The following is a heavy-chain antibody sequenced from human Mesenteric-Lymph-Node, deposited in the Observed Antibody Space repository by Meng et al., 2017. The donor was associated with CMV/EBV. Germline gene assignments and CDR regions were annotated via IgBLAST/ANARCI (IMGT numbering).Heavy chain of an antibody. J-gene: IGHJ4*02. V-gene: IGHV4-4*01. D-gene: IGHD2-8*02. CDR3: ARSPGFWSLDY. CDR2: ISYSGST. Sequence: LTRAVSGASISRNLWWSWVRQPPGKGLEWIGEISYSGSTKYNPSLQSRVTISSDTTNNRFSLRLNSVTTADTGVYFCARSPGFWSLDYWGRGTLVTVSS. CDR1: GASISRNLW.